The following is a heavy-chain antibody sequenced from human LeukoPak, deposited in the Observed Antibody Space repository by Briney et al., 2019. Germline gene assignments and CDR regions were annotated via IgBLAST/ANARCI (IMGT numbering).Heavy chain of an antibody. J-gene: IGHJ4*02. Sequence: GGSLRLSCVASGFTFSTYAMSWVRQAPGKGLEWVSGISDSSAGTYYANSVKGRFTISRDDSNNLVYLQMGSLRGEDTAVYYCAKDRCWGTNSCCTESWGQGTLVTVSS. CDR3: AKDRCWGTNSCCTES. CDR2: ISDSSAGT. D-gene: IGHD2-8*02. CDR1: GFTFSTYA. V-gene: IGHV3-23*01.